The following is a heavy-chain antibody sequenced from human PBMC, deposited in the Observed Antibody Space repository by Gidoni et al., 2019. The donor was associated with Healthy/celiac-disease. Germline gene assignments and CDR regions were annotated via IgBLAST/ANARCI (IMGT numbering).Heavy chain of an antibody. D-gene: IGHD6-19*01. CDR3: ARESAVAGKWAYYYYGMDV. CDR2: IYHSGST. V-gene: IGHV4-4*02. J-gene: IGHJ6*02. CDR1: GGSISSSNW. Sequence: QVQLQESGPGLVKPSGTLSLTCAVSGGSISSSNWWSWVRQPPGKGLEWIGEIYHSGSTNYNPSLKSRVTISVDKSKNQFSLKLSSVTAADTAVYYCARESAVAGKWAYYYYGMDVWGQGTTVTVSS.